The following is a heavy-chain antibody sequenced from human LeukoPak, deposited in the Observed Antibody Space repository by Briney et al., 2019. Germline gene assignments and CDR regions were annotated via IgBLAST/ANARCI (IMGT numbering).Heavy chain of an antibody. CDR2: IHYSGGT. Sequence: SETLSLTCTVSGGSISSDDYYWSWIRQPPGKGLEWIGYIHYSGGTYYNPSLKSRVTMSLDTSKNQFSLKLSSVTAADTAVYYCARTTRIVVVPAAFDAFDIWGQGTMVTVSS. J-gene: IGHJ3*02. V-gene: IGHV4-30-4*08. D-gene: IGHD2-2*01. CDR3: ARTTRIVVVPAAFDAFDI. CDR1: GGSISSDDYY.